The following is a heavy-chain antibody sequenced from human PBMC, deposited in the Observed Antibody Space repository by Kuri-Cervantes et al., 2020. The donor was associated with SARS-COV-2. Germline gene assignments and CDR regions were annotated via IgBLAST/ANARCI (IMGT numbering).Heavy chain of an antibody. Sequence: SQTLSLTCAVPGYSISSGYSWGWIRQPPGKGLEWIGSIYHRGSTYYNPSLKSRVTISVDTSKNQFSLKLSSVTAADTAVYYCARDTYNHDSSGYYYDWFDPWGQGTLVTVSS. V-gene: IGHV4-38-2*02. J-gene: IGHJ5*02. D-gene: IGHD3-22*01. CDR1: GYSISSGYS. CDR3: ARDTYNHDSSGYYYDWFDP. CDR2: IYHRGST.